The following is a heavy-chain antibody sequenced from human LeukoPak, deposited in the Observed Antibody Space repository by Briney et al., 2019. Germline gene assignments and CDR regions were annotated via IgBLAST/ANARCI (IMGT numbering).Heavy chain of an antibody. D-gene: IGHD3-10*01. J-gene: IGHJ4*02. CDR3: AKVRRSMVGGVISGLDY. CDR2: ISGGGGST. V-gene: IGHV3-23*01. CDR1: GFTFSSYA. Sequence: PGGSLRLSCAASGFTFSSYAMSWVRQAPGKGLEWVSAISGGGGSTCYADSVKGRFTISRDNSKNTLYLQMNSLRAEDTAVYDCAKVRRSMVGGVISGLDYWGQGTLVTVSS.